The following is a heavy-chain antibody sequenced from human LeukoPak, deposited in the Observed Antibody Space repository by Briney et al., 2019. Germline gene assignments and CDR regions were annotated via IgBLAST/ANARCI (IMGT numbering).Heavy chain of an antibody. CDR1: GYTFTGYY. Sequence: ASVKVSCKASGYTFTGYYMHWVRQAPGQGLEWMGWINPNSGGTNYAQKFQGWVTMTRDTSISTAYMELSRLRSDDTAVYYCARRGEILTGCYHFDYWGQGTLVTVSS. CDR3: ARRGEILTGCYHFDY. J-gene: IGHJ4*02. D-gene: IGHD3-9*01. CDR2: INPNSGGT. V-gene: IGHV1-2*04.